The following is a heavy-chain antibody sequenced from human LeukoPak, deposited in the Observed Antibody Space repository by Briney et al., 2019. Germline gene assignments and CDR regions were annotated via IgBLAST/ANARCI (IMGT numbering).Heavy chain of an antibody. D-gene: IGHD3-9*01. J-gene: IGHJ3*02. Sequence: VASVKVSCKASGYTFTSYDINWVRQATGQGLEWMGWMNPNSGNTGYAQKFQGRVTMTRNTSISTAYMELSSLRSEDTAVYYCARYSVLRYFDDDAFDIWGQGTMVTVSS. V-gene: IGHV1-8*01. CDR1: GYTFTSYD. CDR3: ARYSVLRYFDDDAFDI. CDR2: MNPNSGNT.